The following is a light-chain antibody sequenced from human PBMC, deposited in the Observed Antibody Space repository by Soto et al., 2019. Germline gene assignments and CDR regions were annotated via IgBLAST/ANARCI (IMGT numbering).Light chain of an antibody. V-gene: IGLV2-8*01. CDR2: DVN. CDR3: SSYAGSNNWV. CDR1: STDVGNYNY. J-gene: IGLJ2*01. Sequence: QSALTQPPSASGSPGQSLTISCTGTSTDVGNYNYVSWYQQHPGKATKLMISDVNRRPSGVPDRFSGSKSGNTASLTVSELQAEDEADYYCSSYAGSNNWVFGGGTKVTVL.